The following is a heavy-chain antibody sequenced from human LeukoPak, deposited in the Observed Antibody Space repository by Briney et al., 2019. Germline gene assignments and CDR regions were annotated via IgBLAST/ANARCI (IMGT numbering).Heavy chain of an antibody. Sequence: PGGSLRLSCAASGLTFSSYGMSWVRQAPGKGLEWVSSISGSGGSTYYADSVKGRFTISRDNSKNTLYLQMNSLRAEDTAVYYCARGHSYFDYWGQGTLATVSS. CDR3: ARGHSYFDY. CDR1: GLTFSSYG. CDR2: ISGSGGST. J-gene: IGHJ4*02. V-gene: IGHV3-23*01.